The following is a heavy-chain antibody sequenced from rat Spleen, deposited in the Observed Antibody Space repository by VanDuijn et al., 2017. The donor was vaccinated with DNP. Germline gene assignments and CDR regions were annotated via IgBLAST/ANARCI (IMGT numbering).Heavy chain of an antibody. CDR1: GFTFSNYD. CDR3: ARPDH. CDR2: ISTSGGST. J-gene: IGHJ2*01. Sequence: EVQLVESGGGLVQPGRSLKLSCAASGFTFSNYDMAWVRQAPTKGLEWVASISTSGGSTYYRDSVKGRFTVSRDNAENTVYLQMDSLRSDDTATYYCARPDHWGQGVMVTVSS. V-gene: IGHV5S13*01.